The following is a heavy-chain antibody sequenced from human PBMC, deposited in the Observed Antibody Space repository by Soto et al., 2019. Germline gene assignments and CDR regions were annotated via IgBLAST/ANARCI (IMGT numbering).Heavy chain of an antibody. V-gene: IGHV3-7*01. D-gene: IGHD3-10*01. CDR1: GFPFSSYW. Sequence: PGGSLRLSSASSGFPFSSYWMSWVRQATGKGLEWVANIKQDGSEKYYVDSVKGRFTISRDNAKNSLYLQMNSLRAEDTAVYYCVKGVQDYYYYYYMDVWGKGTTVTVSS. CDR3: VKGVQDYYYYYYMDV. J-gene: IGHJ6*03. CDR2: IKQDGSEK.